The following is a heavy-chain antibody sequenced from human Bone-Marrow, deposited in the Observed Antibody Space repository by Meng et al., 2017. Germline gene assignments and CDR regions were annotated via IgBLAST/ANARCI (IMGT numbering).Heavy chain of an antibody. CDR3: ASMTTVTVDYYFDY. J-gene: IGHJ4*02. V-gene: IGHV1-69*01. CDR1: GGTFSSYA. CDR2: IIPIFGTA. Sequence: HVQLVQAGAEVKKPGSSVKVSSKASGGTFSSYAISWVRQAPGQGLEWMGGIIPIFGTANYAQKFQGRVTITADESTSTAYMELSSLRSEDTAVYYCASMTTVTVDYYFDYWGQGTLVTVSS. D-gene: IGHD4-17*01.